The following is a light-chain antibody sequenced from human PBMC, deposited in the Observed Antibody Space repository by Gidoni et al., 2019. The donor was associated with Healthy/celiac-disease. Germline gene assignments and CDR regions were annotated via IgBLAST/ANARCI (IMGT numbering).Light chain of an antibody. J-gene: IGKJ5*01. V-gene: IGKV3-11*01. Sequence: EIVFTQSPATLSLSPGERATLSCRASQSVSSYLAWYQHKPGQAPRLLIYDASARATGIPARFSGSGSGTDFTLTISSLEPEDFAVYYCQQRSNWSITFGQGTRLEIK. CDR1: QSVSSY. CDR2: DAS. CDR3: QQRSNWSIT.